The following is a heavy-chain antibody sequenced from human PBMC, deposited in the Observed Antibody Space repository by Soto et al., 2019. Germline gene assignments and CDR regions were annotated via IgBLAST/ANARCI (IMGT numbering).Heavy chain of an antibody. CDR2: IWYDGSNK. CDR3: ASSPAFWSGLKKKYYYGMDV. D-gene: IGHD3-3*01. Sequence: GGSLRLSCAASGFTFSSYGMHWVRQAPGKGLEWVAVIWYDGSNKYYADSVKGRFTISRDNSKNTLYLQMNSLRAEDTAVYYCASSPAFWSGLKKKYYYGMDVWGQGTTVTVSS. V-gene: IGHV3-33*01. CDR1: GFTFSSYG. J-gene: IGHJ6*02.